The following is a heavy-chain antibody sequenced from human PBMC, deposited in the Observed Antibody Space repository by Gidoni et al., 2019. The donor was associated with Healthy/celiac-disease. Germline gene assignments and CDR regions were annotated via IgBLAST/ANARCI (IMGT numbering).Heavy chain of an antibody. D-gene: IGHD2-21*02. CDR1: GYSFTSYW. CDR2: IYPGDSDT. CDR3: ASALAYCGGDCYSIDY. V-gene: IGHV5-51*01. Sequence: EVQLVQSGPEVKTPGESLKISCKGSGYSFTSYWIGWVRQMPGKGLEWMGIIYPGDSDTRYSPSFQGQVTISADKSISTAYLQWSSLKASDTAMYYCASALAYCGGDCYSIDYWGQGTLVTVSS. J-gene: IGHJ4*02.